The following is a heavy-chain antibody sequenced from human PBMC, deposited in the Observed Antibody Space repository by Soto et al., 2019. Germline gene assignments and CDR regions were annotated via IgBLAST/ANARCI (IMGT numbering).Heavy chain of an antibody. D-gene: IGHD2-15*01. J-gene: IGHJ5*02. CDR2: VYVGGST. CDR3: ARGLTDCSGGSCYPHNWFDP. Sequence: SETLSLTCTVSGVSVSNGLYYWNWLRQSPGKGLEWIGYVYVGGSTNYNPSLKNRVAISIDTSKNQFSLKLSSVTAADTAVYYCARGLTDCSGGSCYPHNWFDPWGQGTLVTVSS. CDR1: GVSVSNGLYY. V-gene: IGHV4-61*01.